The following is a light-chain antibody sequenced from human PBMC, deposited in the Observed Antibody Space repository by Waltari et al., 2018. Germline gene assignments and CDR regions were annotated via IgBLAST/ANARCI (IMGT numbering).Light chain of an antibody. J-gene: IGLJ3*02. V-gene: IGLV2-11*01. Sequence: QSALTQPRPVSGSPGQSFTIPCTGTSNDVGAYNYVSWHQQHPGKAPKLMIYDVSKRPSGVPDRFSASKSGNTASLTISGLQAEDEADYYCCSYTGTYTHWVFGGGTKLTVL. CDR2: DVS. CDR1: SNDVGAYNY. CDR3: CSYTGTYTHWV.